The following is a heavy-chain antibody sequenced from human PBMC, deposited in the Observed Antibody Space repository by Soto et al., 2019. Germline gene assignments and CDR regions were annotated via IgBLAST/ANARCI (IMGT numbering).Heavy chain of an antibody. CDR1: GFTFDDYT. Sequence: GGSLRLSCAASGFTFDDYTMHWFRQAPGKGLEWVSLISWDGGSTYYADSVKGRFTISRDNSKNSLYLQMNSLRTEDTALYYCAKDLGCSGGSCYDVWGQGTTVTVSS. V-gene: IGHV3-43*01. J-gene: IGHJ6*02. CDR2: ISWDGGST. CDR3: AKDLGCSGGSCYDV. D-gene: IGHD2-15*01.